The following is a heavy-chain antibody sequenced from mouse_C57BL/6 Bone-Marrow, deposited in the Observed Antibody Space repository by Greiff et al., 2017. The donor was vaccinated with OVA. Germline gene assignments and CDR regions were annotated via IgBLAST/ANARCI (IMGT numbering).Heavy chain of an antibody. CDR2: ISGGGGNT. D-gene: IGHD4-1*01. CDR3: ARQRLGHFDY. J-gene: IGHJ2*01. CDR1: GFTFSSYT. V-gene: IGHV5-9*01. Sequence: EVQVVESGGGLVKPGGSLKLSCAASGFTFSSYTMSWVRQTPEKRLEWVATISGGGGNTYYPDSVKGRFTISRDNAKNTLYLQMSSLRSEDTALYYCARQRLGHFDYWGQGTTLTVSS.